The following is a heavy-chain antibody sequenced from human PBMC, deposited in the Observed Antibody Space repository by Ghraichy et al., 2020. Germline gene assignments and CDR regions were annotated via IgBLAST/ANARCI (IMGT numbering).Heavy chain of an antibody. V-gene: IGHV4-61*01. D-gene: IGHD5-12*01. CDR3: ARLRFGYYYFDY. J-gene: IGHJ4*02. CDR1: GGSVSSGSYY. Sequence: SETLSLTCNVSGGSVSSGSYYWSWIRQPPGKGLEWIGHIFYIGSTNYNPSLKSRVTISIDTSKKKFSLNLSSVTAADMAVYYCARLRFGYYYFDYWGREPWSPSPQ. CDR2: IFYIGST.